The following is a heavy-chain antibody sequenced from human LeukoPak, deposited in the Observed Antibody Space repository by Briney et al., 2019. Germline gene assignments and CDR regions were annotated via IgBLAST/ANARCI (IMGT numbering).Heavy chain of an antibody. CDR3: ARNDIVVVVAAKALKNWFDP. V-gene: IGHV4-34*01. J-gene: IGHJ5*02. CDR1: GGSFSGYY. D-gene: IGHD2-15*01. CDR2: INHSGST. Sequence: PSETLSLTCAVYGGSFSGYYWSWIRQPPGKGLEWIGEINHSGSTNYNPSLKSRVTISVDTSKNQFSLKLSSVTAADTAVYYCARNDIVVVVAAKALKNWFDPWGQGTLVTVSS.